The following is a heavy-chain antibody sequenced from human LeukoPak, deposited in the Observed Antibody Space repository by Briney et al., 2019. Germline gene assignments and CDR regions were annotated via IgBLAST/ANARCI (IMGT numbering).Heavy chain of an antibody. CDR2: FDPEDGET. V-gene: IGHV1-24*01. D-gene: IGHD1-26*01. J-gene: IGHJ4*02. CDR3: ATGQSGSYYVAWAY. CDR1: GYTLTELS. Sequence: ASVKVSCKVSGYTLTELSMHWVRQAPGEGLEWMGGFDPEDGETIYAQKFQGRVTMTEDTSTDTAYMELSSLRSEDTAVYYCATGQSGSYYVAWAYWGQGTLVTVSS.